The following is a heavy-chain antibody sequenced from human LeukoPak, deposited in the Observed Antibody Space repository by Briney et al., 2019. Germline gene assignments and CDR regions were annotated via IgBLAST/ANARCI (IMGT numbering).Heavy chain of an antibody. D-gene: IGHD1-1*01. Sequence: GGSLRLSCAASGFTFSSYCMNWVRQAPGKGLEWVSSISSSSSYIYYADSVKGRFTISRDTAKNSLYLQLNSLRAEDTAVYYCASWTAYYYYGMDVWGQGTTVTVSS. J-gene: IGHJ6*01. V-gene: IGHV3-21*01. CDR3: ASWTAYYYYGMDV. CDR2: ISSSSSYI. CDR1: GFTFSSYC.